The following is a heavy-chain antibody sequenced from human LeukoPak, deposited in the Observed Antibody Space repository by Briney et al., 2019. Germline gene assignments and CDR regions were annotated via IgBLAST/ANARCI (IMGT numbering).Heavy chain of an antibody. CDR3: ARDFARSYDSDYFDY. CDR2: ISSSSSTI. Sequence: HPGGSLRLSCAASGFTFSSYEMNWVRQAPGKGLEWVSCISSSSSTIYYADSVKGRFTISRDNAKNSLYLQMNSLRADDTAVYYCARDFARSYDSDYFDYWGQGTLVTVSS. CDR1: GFTFSSYE. J-gene: IGHJ4*02. V-gene: IGHV3-48*01. D-gene: IGHD5-12*01.